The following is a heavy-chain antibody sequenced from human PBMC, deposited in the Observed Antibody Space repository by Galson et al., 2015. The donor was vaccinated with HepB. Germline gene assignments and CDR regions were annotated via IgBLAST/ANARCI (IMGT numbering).Heavy chain of an antibody. V-gene: IGHV3-48*01. Sequence: SVEGRFTISRDNVKNLLYLQMNSLRAEDTALYYCARRGGRRDEDNWGQGTLVTVSS. D-gene: IGHD5-24*01. J-gene: IGHJ4*02. CDR3: ARRGGRRDEDN.